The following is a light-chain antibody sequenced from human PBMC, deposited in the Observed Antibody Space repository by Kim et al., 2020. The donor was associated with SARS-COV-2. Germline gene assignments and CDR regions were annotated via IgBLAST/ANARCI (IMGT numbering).Light chain of an antibody. Sequence: SLSQGERATLSCRASQSVSSYLAWYQQKPGQAPRLLIYDASNRATGIPARFSGSGSGTDFTLTISSLEPEDFAVYYCQQRSNWPSTFGGGTKLEI. J-gene: IGKJ4*01. CDR1: QSVSSY. CDR2: DAS. V-gene: IGKV3-11*01. CDR3: QQRSNWPST.